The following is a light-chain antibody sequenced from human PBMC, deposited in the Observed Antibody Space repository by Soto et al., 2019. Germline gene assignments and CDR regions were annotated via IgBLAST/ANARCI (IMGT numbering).Light chain of an antibody. V-gene: IGLV2-14*03. CDR3: SSYTTSSTRV. Sequence: QPALAQPASVYGSPGQSITISCTGTSSDVGAYDFVSWYQQHPDKAPKLMIYEVSNRPSGVSYRFSGSKSVNTATLTISGLQAEDEADYYCSSYTTSSTRVFGTGTKVTVL. CDR2: EVS. CDR1: SSDVGAYDF. J-gene: IGLJ1*01.